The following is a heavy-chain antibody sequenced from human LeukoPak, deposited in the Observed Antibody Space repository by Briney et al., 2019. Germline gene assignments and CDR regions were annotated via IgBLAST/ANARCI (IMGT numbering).Heavy chain of an antibody. CDR2: IYPGDSDT. V-gene: IGHV5-51*01. CDR1: GYSFTNSW. D-gene: IGHD6-13*01. J-gene: IGHJ3*02. CDR3: AIKAAAGFVWNAFDI. Sequence: GESLKISCKGAGYSFTNSWIGWVRQMPGKGLEWMGIIYPGDSDTRYSPSFQGQVTISADKSISTAYLQWSSLKASDTAMYYCAIKAAAGFVWNAFDIWGQGTMVTVSS.